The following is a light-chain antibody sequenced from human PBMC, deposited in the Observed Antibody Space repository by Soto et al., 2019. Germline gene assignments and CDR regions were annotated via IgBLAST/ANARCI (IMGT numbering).Light chain of an antibody. J-gene: IGKJ1*01. CDR2: GES. Sequence: IVMTRSPSTLSVSPWEISTLSCMAIQIVTSNLAWYQQKPGQAPRLLIYGESTRATGIPARFSGSGSGTEFTLIISSLQSEDSAVYFCQQYGYSPRTFGQATKV. CDR3: QQYGYSPRT. V-gene: IGKV3-15*01. CDR1: QIVTSN.